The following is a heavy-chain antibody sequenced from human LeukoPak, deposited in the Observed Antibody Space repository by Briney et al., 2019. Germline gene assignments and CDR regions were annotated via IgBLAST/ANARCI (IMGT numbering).Heavy chain of an antibody. CDR3: AINGGGDSGYGNFDY. D-gene: IGHD5-12*01. V-gene: IGHV3-9*01. Sequence: QTGRSLRLSCAVSGFTFDDYAMHWVRHVPGKGLEWVSGINWNSDSIGYADSVKGRFTTSRDNAKNSLYLQMNSLRAEDTAFYYCAINGGGDSGYGNFDYWGQGTLVTVSS. J-gene: IGHJ4*02. CDR1: GFTFDDYA. CDR2: INWNSDSI.